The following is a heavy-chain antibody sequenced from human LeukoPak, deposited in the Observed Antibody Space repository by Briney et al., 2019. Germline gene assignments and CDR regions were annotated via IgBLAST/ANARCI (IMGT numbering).Heavy chain of an antibody. CDR2: IHHSGAN. V-gene: IGHV4-31*03. J-gene: IGHJ4*02. D-gene: IGHD3-22*01. Sequence: SETLSLTCTVSSGSISSGVYYWSWIRQYPGEGLEWIGYIHHSGANYSNPSLESRVTISVCTSKNQFSLNLSSVTAADTAVYYCARSHDSSGFPFDYWGQGTPVTVSS. CDR3: ARSHDSSGFPFDY. CDR1: SGSISSGVYY.